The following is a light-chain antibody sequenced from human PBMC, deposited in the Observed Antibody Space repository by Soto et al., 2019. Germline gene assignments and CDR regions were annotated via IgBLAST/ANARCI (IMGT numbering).Light chain of an antibody. CDR2: AAS. CDR1: QSISSY. Sequence: SQMTQSPSSLSSSVGDRVTITCRASQSISSYLNWYQQKPGKPPRLLIYAASSLQSGVPSRFSGSGSGTDFTLTISSLQPEDFATYSCQQSYNSPQTFGQGTKVDIK. J-gene: IGKJ1*01. CDR3: QQSYNSPQT. V-gene: IGKV1-39*01.